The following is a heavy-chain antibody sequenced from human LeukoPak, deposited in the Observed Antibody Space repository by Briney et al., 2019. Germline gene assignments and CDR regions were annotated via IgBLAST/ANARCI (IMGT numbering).Heavy chain of an antibody. J-gene: IGHJ4*02. CDR1: GGSISTSSYY. CDR3: ASNEWSGYYFDY. CDR2: MYYSGST. D-gene: IGHD3-3*01. V-gene: IGHV4-39*01. Sequence: SETLSLACTVSGGSISTSSYYWGWIRQPPGKGLEWIGSMYYSGSTYYNPSLKSRVTISVDTSKNQFSLKLSSVTAADTALYYCASNEWSGYYFDYWGQGTLVTVSS.